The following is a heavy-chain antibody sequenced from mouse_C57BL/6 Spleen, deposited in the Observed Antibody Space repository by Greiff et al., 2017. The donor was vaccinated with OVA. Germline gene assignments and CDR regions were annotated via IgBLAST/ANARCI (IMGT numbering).Heavy chain of an antibody. D-gene: IGHD2-1*01. CDR2: FYPGDGAT. Sequence: QVQLQQSGPELVKPGASVKISCKASGYAFSSSWMTWVKQRPGKGLEWIGRFYPGDGATNYNGKFKGKATLTADKSSSTAYMQLSSLTSEDSAVYFCANGNCWYFDVWGTGTTVTVSS. CDR3: ANGNCWYFDV. CDR1: GYAFSSSW. J-gene: IGHJ1*03. V-gene: IGHV1-82*01.